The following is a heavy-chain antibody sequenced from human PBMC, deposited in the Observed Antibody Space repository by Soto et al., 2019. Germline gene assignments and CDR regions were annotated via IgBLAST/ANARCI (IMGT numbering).Heavy chain of an antibody. J-gene: IGHJ6*02. Sequence: QVQLQESGPGLVKPSETLSLACTVSGGSFVNYYWSWIRQSPGKGLEWIGYIYYRGSTNYNPSLKSRATISIDTSKHQLVLRLSSVTAADSAVYYCATGLFVPDNYFYYGVDVWGHGTAVTISS. CDR2: IYYRGST. CDR1: GGSFVNYY. D-gene: IGHD2-21*01. V-gene: IGHV4-59*01. CDR3: ATGLFVPDNYFYYGVDV.